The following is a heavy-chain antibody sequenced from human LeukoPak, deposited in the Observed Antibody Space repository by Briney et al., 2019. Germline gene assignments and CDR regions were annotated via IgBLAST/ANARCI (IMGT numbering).Heavy chain of an antibody. Sequence: GGSLRLSCAASGFTFSSYAMSWVRQAPGRGLEWVSAISGSGGSTYYADSVKGRFTISRDNSKNTLYLQMNSLRAEDTAVYYCMKAGYCSGGSCYNWFDPWGQGTLVTVSS. J-gene: IGHJ5*02. V-gene: IGHV3-23*01. D-gene: IGHD2-15*01. CDR2: ISGSGGST. CDR3: MKAGYCSGGSCYNWFDP. CDR1: GFTFSSYA.